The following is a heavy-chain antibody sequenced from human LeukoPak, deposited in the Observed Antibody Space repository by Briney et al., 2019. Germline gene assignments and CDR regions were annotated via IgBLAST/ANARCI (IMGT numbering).Heavy chain of an antibody. Sequence: GESLQISCQGSGYSFTISWIGWVRQMPGKGLEWMGIIYPGASDTRYSPSFQGQVTISADKSISTSYLQWSSLKASDTAMYYSASAAPDAFDIWGQGTMVTVSS. J-gene: IGHJ3*02. CDR1: GYSFTISW. D-gene: IGHD6-25*01. CDR2: IYPGASDT. V-gene: IGHV5-51*01. CDR3: ASAAPDAFDI.